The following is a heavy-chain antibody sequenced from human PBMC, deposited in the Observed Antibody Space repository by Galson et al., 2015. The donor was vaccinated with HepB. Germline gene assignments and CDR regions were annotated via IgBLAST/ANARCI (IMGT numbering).Heavy chain of an antibody. Sequence: SVKVSCKASGGTFSSYAISWVRQAPGQGLEWMGRSIPILGTANYAQKFQGRVTITADKSTSTAYMEMSSLRSEDTAVYYCAKDGVADSGWYSDYWGQGTLVTVSP. CDR1: GGTFSSYA. J-gene: IGHJ4*02. V-gene: IGHV1-69*04. CDR3: AKDGVADSGWYSDY. CDR2: SIPILGTA. D-gene: IGHD6-19*01.